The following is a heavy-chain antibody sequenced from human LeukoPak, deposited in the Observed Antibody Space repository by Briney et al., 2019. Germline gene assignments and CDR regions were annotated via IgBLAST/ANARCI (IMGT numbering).Heavy chain of an antibody. V-gene: IGHV4-30-2*01. J-gene: IGHJ4*02. Sequence: SETLSLTCTVSGGSISSGGYYWSWIRQPPGKGLEWIGYIYHSGSTYYNPSLKSRVTISVDRSKSQFSLKLSSVTAADTAVYYCARDSVVPEVDYWGQGTLVTVSS. D-gene: IGHD2-2*01. CDR3: ARDSVVPEVDY. CDR1: GGSISSGGYY. CDR2: IYHSGST.